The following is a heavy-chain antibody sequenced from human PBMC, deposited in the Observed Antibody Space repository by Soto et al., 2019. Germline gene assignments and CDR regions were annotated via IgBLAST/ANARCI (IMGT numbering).Heavy chain of an antibody. CDR3: ARGFLIAAAATNYYYGMDV. J-gene: IGHJ6*02. CDR1: GYTFTSYE. D-gene: IGHD6-13*01. V-gene: IGHV1-8*01. CDR2: MNPNRGNT. Sequence: AAVKVSCKASGYTFTSYEINWVRQATGQGLEWMGWMNPNRGNTGYAQKFQGRVTMTRNTSISTAYMELSSLRSEDTAGYYCARGFLIAAAATNYYYGMDVWGQGTTVTVSS.